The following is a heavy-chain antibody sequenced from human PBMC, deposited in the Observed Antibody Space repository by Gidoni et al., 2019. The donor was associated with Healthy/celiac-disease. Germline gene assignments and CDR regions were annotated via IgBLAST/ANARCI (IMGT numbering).Heavy chain of an antibody. CDR3: ARNTYYYDSSGYRDDAFDI. Sequence: EVQLVQSGAEVKKPGESLKISCKGYGYSFTSYWIGWVRQMPGKGLEWMGIIYPGDSDTRYSPSFQGQVTISADKSISTAYLQWSSLKASDTAMYYCARNTYYYDSSGYRDDAFDIWGQGTMVTVSS. CDR2: IYPGDSDT. D-gene: IGHD3-22*01. V-gene: IGHV5-51*01. J-gene: IGHJ3*02. CDR1: GYSFTSYW.